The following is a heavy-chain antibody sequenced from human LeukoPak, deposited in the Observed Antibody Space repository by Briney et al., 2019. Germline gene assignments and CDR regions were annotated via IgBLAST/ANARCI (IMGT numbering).Heavy chain of an antibody. CDR1: GGSISSSSYY. J-gene: IGHJ4*02. CDR2: IYYSGST. CDR3: ARHEGEEYYDSSGLDY. V-gene: IGHV4-39*01. Sequence: SETLSLTCTVSGGSISSSSYYWGWIRQPPGKGLEWIGSIYYSGSTYYNPSLKSRVTISVDTSKNQFSLKLSSVTAADTAVYYCARHEGEEYYDSSGLDYWGQGTLVTVSS. D-gene: IGHD3-22*01.